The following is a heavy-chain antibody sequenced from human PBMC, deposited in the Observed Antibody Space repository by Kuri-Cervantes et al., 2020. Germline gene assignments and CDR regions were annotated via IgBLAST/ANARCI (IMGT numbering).Heavy chain of an antibody. CDR1: GYTFTSYG. J-gene: IGHJ4*02. V-gene: IGHV1-18*01. CDR3: ARDRGGSDIAARRGFDY. Sequence: ASVKVSCKASGYTFTSYGISWVRQAPGQGLEWMGWISAYNGDTNYAQKLQGRVTMTTDTSTSTAYMELRSLRSDDTAVYYCARDRGGSDIAARRGFDYWGQGTLVTVS. D-gene: IGHD6-6*01. CDR2: ISAYNGDT.